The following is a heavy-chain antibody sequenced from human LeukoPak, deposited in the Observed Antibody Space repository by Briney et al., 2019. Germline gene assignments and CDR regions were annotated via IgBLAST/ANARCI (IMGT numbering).Heavy chain of an antibody. D-gene: IGHD6-19*01. CDR1: GFTFSSYA. J-gene: IGHJ3*02. Sequence: GGSLRLSCAASGFTFSSYAMSWVRQAPGKGLEWVAVISYDGSNKYYADSVKGRFTISRDNSKNTLYLQMNSLRAGDTAVYYCHSSGWYPSDAFDIWGQGTMVTVSS. CDR3: HSSGWYPSDAFDI. CDR2: ISYDGSNK. V-gene: IGHV3-30-3*01.